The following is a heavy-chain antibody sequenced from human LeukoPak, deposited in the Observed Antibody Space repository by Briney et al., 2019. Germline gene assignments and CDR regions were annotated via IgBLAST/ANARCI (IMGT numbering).Heavy chain of an antibody. V-gene: IGHV1-46*01. D-gene: IGHD4-17*01. CDR3: ARDSADYGDYDY. CDR1: GYTFTSYF. CDR2: INPSGGST. Sequence: ASVNLSCTASGYTFTSYFMHWVRQAHGQGLDWMGIINPSGGSTSYAQKFQGRVTMTRDTSTSTVYMELSSLRSEDTAVYYCARDSADYGDYDYWGQGTLVTVSS. J-gene: IGHJ4*02.